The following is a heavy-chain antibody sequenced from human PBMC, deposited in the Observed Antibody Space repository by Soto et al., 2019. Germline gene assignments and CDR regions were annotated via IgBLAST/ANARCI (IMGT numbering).Heavy chain of an antibody. D-gene: IGHD6-13*01. V-gene: IGHV3-30*03. CDR3: VRRAAAASTFPFDY. CDR1: GFTFSSYA. CDR2: ISYDGSNK. Sequence: GGSLRLSCAASGFTFSSYAMHWVRQAPGKGLEWVAVISYDGSNKYYADSVKGRFTISRDNSKNTLYLQMNSLRAEDTAVYYCVRRAAAASTFPFDYWGQGTLVTVSS. J-gene: IGHJ4*02.